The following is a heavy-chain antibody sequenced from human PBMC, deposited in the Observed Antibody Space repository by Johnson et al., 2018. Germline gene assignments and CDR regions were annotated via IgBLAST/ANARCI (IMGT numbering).Heavy chain of an antibody. D-gene: IGHD2-2*02. CDR3: AKGPSYQLLYAEYFQH. CDR2: ISYDGSNK. CDR1: GFTFSSYG. V-gene: IGHV3-30*18. Sequence: VASGGGVVQPGRSLRLSCAASGFTFSSYGMHWVRQAPGKGLEWVAVISYDGSNKYYADSVKGRFTISRDNSKNTLYLQMNSLRAEDTAVYYCAKGPSYQLLYAEYFQHWGQGTLVTVSS. J-gene: IGHJ1*01.